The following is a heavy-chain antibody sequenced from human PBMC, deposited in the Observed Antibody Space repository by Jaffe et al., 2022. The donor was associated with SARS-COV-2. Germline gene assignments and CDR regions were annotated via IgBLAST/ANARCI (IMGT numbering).Heavy chain of an antibody. Sequence: QVQLQQWGAGLLKPSETLSLTCAVYGGSFSGYYWSWIRQPPGKGLEWIGEINHSGSTNYNPSLKSRVTISVDTSKNQFSLKLSSVTAADTAVYYCARGAIVVVVAARYYYYGMDVWGQGTTVTVSS. D-gene: IGHD2-15*01. CDR1: GGSFSGYY. J-gene: IGHJ6*02. CDR3: ARGAIVVVVAARYYYYGMDV. V-gene: IGHV4-34*01. CDR2: INHSGST.